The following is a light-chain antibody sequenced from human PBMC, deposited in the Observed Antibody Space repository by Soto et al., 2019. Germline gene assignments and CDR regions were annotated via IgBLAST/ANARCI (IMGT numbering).Light chain of an antibody. Sequence: DIVLTHSPDTLSLSPGERATLSFRASQSVSSNHLAWYQQKPGQAPRLLIYGGSSRATGIPVRFSGSGSETDFTLTITRLEPEDFAVYYCQQYSSSRTFGQGTKVDIK. V-gene: IGKV3-20*01. CDR2: GGS. CDR1: QSVSSNH. J-gene: IGKJ1*01. CDR3: QQYSSSRT.